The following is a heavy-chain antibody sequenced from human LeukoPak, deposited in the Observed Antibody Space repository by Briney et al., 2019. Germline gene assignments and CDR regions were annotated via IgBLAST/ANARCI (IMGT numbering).Heavy chain of an antibody. CDR2: ISYDGRNK. D-gene: IGHD2-15*01. Sequence: RLSCXASEFTFNNHDMHWVRQAPGKGLEWVAAISYDGRNKYYADSVKGRFTISRDNSKNTLNMQMNSLRTEDTAVFYCAKPRDIDSWAFDVWGQGTXXXX. V-gene: IGHV3-30*18. CDR3: AKPRDIDSWAFDV. J-gene: IGHJ3*01. CDR1: EFTFNNHD.